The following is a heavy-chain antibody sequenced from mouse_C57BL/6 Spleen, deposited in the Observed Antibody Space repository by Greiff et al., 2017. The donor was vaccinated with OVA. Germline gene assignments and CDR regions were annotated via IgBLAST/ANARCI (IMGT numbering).Heavy chain of an antibody. D-gene: IGHD1-1*01. CDR1: GYAFSSYW. V-gene: IGHV1-80*01. Sequence: VQLQQSGAELVKPGASVKISCKASGYAFSSYWMNWVKQRPGKGLEWIGQIYPGDGDTNYNGKFKGKATLTADKSSSTAYMQLSSLTSEDSAVYFCARREDYYDYAMDYWGQGTSVTVSS. CDR3: ARREDYYDYAMDY. J-gene: IGHJ4*01. CDR2: IYPGDGDT.